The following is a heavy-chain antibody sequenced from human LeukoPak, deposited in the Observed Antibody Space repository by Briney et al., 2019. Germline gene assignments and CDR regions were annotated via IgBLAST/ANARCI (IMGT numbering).Heavy chain of an antibody. CDR3: ARRPTAGLRTFDF. J-gene: IGHJ3*01. Sequence: SETLSLTCTVSGGSISSGSYYWNWIRQPAGKGLEWIGRIYTSGSTNYNPSLKSRVTISLNTSKNQFSLKLTSVTAADTAMYYCARRPTAGLRTFDFLGQGTMVTVSS. CDR2: IYTSGST. V-gene: IGHV4-61*02. D-gene: IGHD6-13*01. CDR1: GGSISSGSYY.